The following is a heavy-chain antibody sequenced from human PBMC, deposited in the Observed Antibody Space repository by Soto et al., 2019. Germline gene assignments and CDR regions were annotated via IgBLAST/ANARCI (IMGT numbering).Heavy chain of an antibody. CDR3: ARARYCSGGSCYSDY. V-gene: IGHV4-30-2*01. CDR1: GGSISSGDYF. CDR2: MYQSERT. D-gene: IGHD2-15*01. Sequence: SETLSLTCTVSGGSISSGDYFWSWIRQPPGKGLEWIGYMYQSERTYYNPSLKSRVTISVDRSKNQFSLKLSSVTAADTAMYYCARARYCSGGSCYSDYWGQGILVTVSS. J-gene: IGHJ4*02.